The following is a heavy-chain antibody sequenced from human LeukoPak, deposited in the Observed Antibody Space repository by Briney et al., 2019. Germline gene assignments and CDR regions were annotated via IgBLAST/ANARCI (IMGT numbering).Heavy chain of an antibody. Sequence: GGSLRVSCAASGFFVSSNYMSWVRQAPGKGLGFVSVIYSAGITYYAESVMGRFTISRDISKTTLYLQMNTLRVEDTAVYYCARASAPWLQLPWGQGTLVTVSS. V-gene: IGHV3-53*01. CDR1: GFFVSSNY. CDR2: IYSAGIT. D-gene: IGHD5-24*01. J-gene: IGHJ5*02. CDR3: ARASAPWLQLP.